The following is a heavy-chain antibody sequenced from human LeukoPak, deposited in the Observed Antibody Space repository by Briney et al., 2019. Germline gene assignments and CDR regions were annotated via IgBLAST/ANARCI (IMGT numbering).Heavy chain of an antibody. CDR2: ISGSGGST. D-gene: IGHD1-20*01. J-gene: IGHJ5*02. CDR1: GFTFDDYG. V-gene: IGHV3-23*01. Sequence: PGGSLRLSCAASGFTFDDYGMSWVRQAPGKGLEWVSAISGSGGSTYYADSVKGRFTISRDNSKNTLYLQMNSLRAEDTAVYYCAKEQKWYNWNDFFPQAIRVIDPWGQGTLVTVSS. CDR3: AKEQKWYNWNDFFPQAIRVIDP.